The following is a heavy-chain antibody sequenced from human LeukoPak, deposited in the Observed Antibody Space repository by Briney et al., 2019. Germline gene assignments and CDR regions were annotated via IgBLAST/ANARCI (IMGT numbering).Heavy chain of an antibody. CDR1: GFTFGPYT. CDR3: ARGRYCTSTGCYSVFDY. CDR2: ISSSSDTI. J-gene: IGHJ4*02. V-gene: IGHV3-48*04. Sequence: SEGSLRLSCAASGFTFGPYTMNWVRQAPGKGLEWVSYISSSSDTIYYADSVKGRFTISRDNAKNSLYLQMNSLRAEDTAVYYCARGRYCTSTGCYSVFDYWGQGTLVTVSS. D-gene: IGHD2-2*01.